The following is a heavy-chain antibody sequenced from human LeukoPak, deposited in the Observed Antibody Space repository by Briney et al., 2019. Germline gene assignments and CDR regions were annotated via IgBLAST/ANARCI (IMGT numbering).Heavy chain of an antibody. CDR3: VRDKDMSTTADLGF. V-gene: IGHV3-23*01. D-gene: IGHD1-26*01. CDR2: ISSSGSGDNT. CDR1: GVTLSTYA. J-gene: IGHJ4*02. Sequence: GGSLRLSCAASGVTLSTYAMSWARQAPGKGLEWVSGISSSGSGDNTYYADSVKGRFTISRDNTKNTLYLQMNSLRAEDTGVYYCVRDKDMSTTADLGFWGQGTLVTVSS.